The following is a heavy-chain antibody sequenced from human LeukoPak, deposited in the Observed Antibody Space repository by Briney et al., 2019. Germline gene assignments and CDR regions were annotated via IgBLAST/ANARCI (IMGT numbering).Heavy chain of an antibody. J-gene: IGHJ4*02. CDR2: IYYSGST. D-gene: IGHD5-18*01. CDR1: GASISGSGYY. Sequence: SETLSLTCAVSGASISGSGYYLGWIRQPPGKGLEWIGYIYYSGSTNYNPSLKSRVTISVDTSKNQFSLKLSSVTAADTAVYYCARGPAMVLDYWGQGTLVTVSS. CDR3: ARGPAMVLDY. V-gene: IGHV4-61*08.